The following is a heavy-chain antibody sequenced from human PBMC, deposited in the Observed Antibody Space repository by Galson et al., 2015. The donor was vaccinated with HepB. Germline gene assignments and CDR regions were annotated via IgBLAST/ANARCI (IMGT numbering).Heavy chain of an antibody. D-gene: IGHD4-17*01. CDR2: INHSGST. CDR1: GFTFTDYY. V-gene: IGHV4-34*01. CDR3: ARGQGSMTTVTLNNWFDP. J-gene: IGHJ5*02. Sequence: LRLSCAASGFTFTDYYMSWICQPPGKGLEWIGEINHSGSTNYNPSLKSRVTISVDTSKNQFSLKLSSVTAADTAVYYCARGQGSMTTVTLNNWFDPWGQGTLVTVSS.